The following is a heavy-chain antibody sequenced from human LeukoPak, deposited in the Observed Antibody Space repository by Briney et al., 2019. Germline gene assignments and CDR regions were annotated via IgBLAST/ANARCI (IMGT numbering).Heavy chain of an antibody. D-gene: IGHD4-17*01. CDR2: IESYSRII. CDR3: ARQGPNGDLDF. J-gene: IGHJ4*02. V-gene: IGHV3-48*01. CDR1: GFTFNTYS. Sequence: GGSQRLSCEASGFTFNTYSMNWVRQAPGKGLQWVSYIESYSRIIHYADSVKGRFTISRDDAKNSLFLQMNSLRAEDTAIYYCARQGPNGDLDFWGQGTLVTVSS.